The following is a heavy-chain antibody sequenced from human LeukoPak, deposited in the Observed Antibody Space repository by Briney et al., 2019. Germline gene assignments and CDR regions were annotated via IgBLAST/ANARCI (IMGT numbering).Heavy chain of an antibody. D-gene: IGHD2/OR15-2a*01. CDR3: ASFNIVRG. J-gene: IGHJ4*02. V-gene: IGHV4-34*01. CDR1: GGSFSGYY. CDR2: INHSGST. Sequence: SETLSLTCAVYGGSFSGYYWSWIRQPPGKGLEWIGEINHSGSTNYNPSLKSRVTISVDTSKNQFSLKLSSVTAADTAVYYCASFNIVRGWGQGTLVTVSS.